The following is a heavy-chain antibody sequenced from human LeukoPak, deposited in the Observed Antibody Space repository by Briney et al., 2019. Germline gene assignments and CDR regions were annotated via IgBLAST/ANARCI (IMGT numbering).Heavy chain of an antibody. D-gene: IGHD6-13*01. CDR2: ISYDGSVK. V-gene: IGHV3-30*18. CDR1: GFTFSSYG. J-gene: IGHJ5*02. CDR3: AKDTSSWCNWFDP. Sequence: GGALRLSCAASGFTFSSYGMHWVRQAPGKGLEWVAVISYDGSVKSYTDSVKGRFTISTDNSKNTLFLQMNSLRAEDTAVYYCAKDTSSWCNWFDPWGQGTLVTVSS.